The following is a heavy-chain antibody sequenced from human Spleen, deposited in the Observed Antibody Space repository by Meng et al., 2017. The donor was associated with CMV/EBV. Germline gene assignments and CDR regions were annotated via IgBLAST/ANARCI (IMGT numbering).Heavy chain of an antibody. V-gene: IGHV3-9*02. Sequence: SLKISCVASGFTSSSYDMHWVRQAPGKGLEWVSGISWNTGSIAYAESVQGRFTISRDNAKNSLYLQMSSLTAEDTAVYYCTKDRGSGSNYRGPYQYGMDVWGQGTTVTVSS. D-gene: IGHD3-10*01. CDR1: GFTSSSYD. CDR2: ISWNTGSI. CDR3: TKDRGSGSNYRGPYQYGMDV. J-gene: IGHJ6*02.